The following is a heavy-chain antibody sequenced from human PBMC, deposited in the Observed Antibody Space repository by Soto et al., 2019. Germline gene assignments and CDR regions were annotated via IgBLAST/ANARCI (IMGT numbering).Heavy chain of an antibody. CDR2: VSASASNT. CDR3: ANVPIWCGSSRCYTEGFDY. Sequence: EVQLLQHGGGLVQPGGSLRLTCAASGFTFSDYAMSWVRQAPGKGLEWASTVSASASNTHYADSVKGRFTISRDNSKNTLFLQMASLRAEDTALYYCANVPIWCGSSRCYTEGFDYWGQGTLVIVSS. J-gene: IGHJ4*02. CDR1: GFTFSDYA. D-gene: IGHD2-2*01. V-gene: IGHV3-23*01.